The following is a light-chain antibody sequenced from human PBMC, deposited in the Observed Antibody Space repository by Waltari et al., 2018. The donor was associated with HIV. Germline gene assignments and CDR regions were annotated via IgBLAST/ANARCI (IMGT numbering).Light chain of an antibody. V-gene: IGKV3-20*01. CDR2: GAS. CDR1: QSVSNNF. J-gene: IGKJ1*01. CDR3: QQHGSSPRT. Sequence: RAAFPCRASQSVSNNFLPWYQQKPGQAPTLLIYGASFRATGIPDRFSGSGSGTDFTLTISRMEPEDFAVYYCQQHGSSPRTFGQGTKVEIK.